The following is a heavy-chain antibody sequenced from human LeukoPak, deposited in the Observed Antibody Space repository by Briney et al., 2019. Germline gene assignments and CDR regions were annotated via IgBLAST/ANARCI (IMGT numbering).Heavy chain of an antibody. V-gene: IGHV3-21*01. Sequence: GGSLRLSCAASGFTFSSYSVNWVRQAPGKGLEWVSSISSSSSYIYYADSVKGRFTISRDNAKNSLYLQMNSLRAEDTAVYYCARYCSSTSCYGFDYWGQGTLVTVSS. J-gene: IGHJ4*02. CDR1: GFTFSSYS. D-gene: IGHD2-2*01. CDR3: ARYCSSTSCYGFDY. CDR2: ISSSSSYI.